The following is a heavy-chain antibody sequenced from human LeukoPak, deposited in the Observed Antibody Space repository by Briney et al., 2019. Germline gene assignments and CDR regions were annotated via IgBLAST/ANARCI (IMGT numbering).Heavy chain of an antibody. D-gene: IGHD3-10*01. CDR1: GGTFSSYA. Sequence: GSSVKVSCKASGGTFSSYAISWVRQAPGQGLEWMGGIIPIFGTANCAQKFQGRVTITADESTSTAYMELSSLRSEDTAVYYCARDSRGPSKRYFDYWGQGTLVTVSS. CDR2: IIPIFGTA. V-gene: IGHV1-69*01. CDR3: ARDSRGPSKRYFDY. J-gene: IGHJ4*02.